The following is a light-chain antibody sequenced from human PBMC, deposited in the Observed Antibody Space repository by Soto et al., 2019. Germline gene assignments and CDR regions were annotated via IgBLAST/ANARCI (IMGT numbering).Light chain of an antibody. CDR2: RRN. J-gene: IGLJ2*01. V-gene: IGLV1-47*01. Sequence: QPVLTQPPSVSATPGQRVTISCSGGTSNIGSNHVFWYQQFPGTAPRVLIYRRNLRPSGVPDRFSGSKSGTSASLDISGLRSEDEADYYCGVWDDSLSGVLFGGGTKLTVL. CDR3: GVWDDSLSGVL. CDR1: TSNIGSNH.